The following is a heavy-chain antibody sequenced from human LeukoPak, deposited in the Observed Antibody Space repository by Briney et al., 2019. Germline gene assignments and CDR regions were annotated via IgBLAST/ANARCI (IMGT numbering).Heavy chain of an antibody. CDR1: GGSISSYY. V-gene: IGHV4-4*07. CDR3: ARDQGVRPLYYFDY. Sequence: SETLSLTCTVSGGSISSYYWSWIRQPAGKGLEWTGRIYTSGSTNYNPSPSGSTNYNPSLRSRVTMSLDTSKNQFSLKLSSVTAADTAVYYCARDQGVRPLYYFDYWGQGALVTVSS. J-gene: IGHJ4*02. D-gene: IGHD3-10*01. CDR2: IYTSGSTNYNPSPSGST.